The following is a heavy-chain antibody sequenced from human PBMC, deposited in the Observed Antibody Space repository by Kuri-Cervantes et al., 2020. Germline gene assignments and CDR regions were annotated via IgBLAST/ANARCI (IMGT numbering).Heavy chain of an antibody. CDR3: ARDYGSGSYGGHYYYMDV. J-gene: IGHJ6*03. CDR1: GYTFTSYD. CDR2: MHPNSGNT. V-gene: IGHV1-8*02. Sequence: ASVKVSCKASGYTFTSYDINWVRQATGQGLEWMGWMHPNSGNTGYAQKFHGRVTMTRNTSISTAYMELSSLRSEDTAVYYCARDYGSGSYGGHYYYMDVWGKGTTVTVSS. D-gene: IGHD3-10*01.